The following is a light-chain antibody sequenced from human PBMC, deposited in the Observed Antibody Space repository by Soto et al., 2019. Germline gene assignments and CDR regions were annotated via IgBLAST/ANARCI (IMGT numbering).Light chain of an antibody. CDR1: SPNIGSNI. V-gene: IGLV1-44*01. Sequence: QSVLTQPPSASGTPGQRVTISCSGSSPNIGSNIVNWYQQLPGTAPKLLIYSNHQRPSGVPDRFSGSKSGTSASLAISGLQSEDEADYYCAAWDDSLNGVIFGGGTKVTVL. CDR3: AAWDDSLNGVI. J-gene: IGLJ2*01. CDR2: SNH.